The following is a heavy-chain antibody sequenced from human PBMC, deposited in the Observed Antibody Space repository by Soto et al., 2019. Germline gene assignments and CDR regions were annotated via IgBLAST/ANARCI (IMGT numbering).Heavy chain of an antibody. CDR3: CHTWV. D-gene: IGHD1-26*01. CDR2: INEDGSEE. J-gene: IGHJ4*02. V-gene: IGHV3-7*01. Sequence: EVQMVESGGGLVQPGESLRLSCAASGFSISDYWMSWVRQAPGKGLEWVGNINEDGSEENYVDSVKGRFTISRDNARNSLYLQLNSLRVEDTAVYYCCHTWVGGQGTLVTVSS. CDR1: GFSISDYW.